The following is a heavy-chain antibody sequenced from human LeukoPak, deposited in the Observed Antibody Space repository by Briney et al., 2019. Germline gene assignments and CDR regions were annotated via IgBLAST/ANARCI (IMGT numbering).Heavy chain of an antibody. V-gene: IGHV3-23*01. D-gene: IGHD6-13*01. CDR1: GFTFSSYA. J-gene: IGHJ4*02. CDR2: ISGSGGST. Sequence: PGGSLRLSCAASGFTFSSYAMSWVRQAPGKGLEWVSAISGSGGSTYYADSVKGRFTISRDNSKNTLYLQMNSLRAEDTAVYYCAKVSPGSRGGVVYYFDYWGQGTLVTVSS. CDR3: AKVSPGSRGGVVYYFDY.